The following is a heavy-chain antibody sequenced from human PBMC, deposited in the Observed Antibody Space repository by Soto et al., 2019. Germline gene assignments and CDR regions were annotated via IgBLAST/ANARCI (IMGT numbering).Heavy chain of an antibody. D-gene: IGHD4-17*01. J-gene: IGHJ1*01. CDR1: GYTFTSYG. V-gene: IGHV1-18*04. CDR2: ISPLKGRT. Sequence: QVQLVQSGPDLKRPWASMKVSCKASGYTFTSYGISWVRQAPGQGLEWMAWISPLKGRTQYSQKAQGRVTLSTDTSSNTAYMEMTTLRVDDTAVYYCAMDYGDRPEYFKHWGKGTLVTVS. CDR3: AMDYGDRPEYFKH.